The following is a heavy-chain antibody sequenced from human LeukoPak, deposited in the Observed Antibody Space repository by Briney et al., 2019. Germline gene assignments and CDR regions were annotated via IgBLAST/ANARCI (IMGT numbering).Heavy chain of an antibody. Sequence: SETLSLTCTVSGGSISSYYWSWIRQPAGKGLEWIGRIYTSGSTNYNPSLKSRVTMSVDTSKNQFSLKLSSVTAADTAVYYCAREPHLSYCSSTSCFPSYYYYYMDVWGKGTTVTVSS. V-gene: IGHV4-4*07. CDR3: AREPHLSYCSSTSCFPSYYYYYMDV. J-gene: IGHJ6*03. CDR1: GGSISSYY. D-gene: IGHD2-2*01. CDR2: IYTSGST.